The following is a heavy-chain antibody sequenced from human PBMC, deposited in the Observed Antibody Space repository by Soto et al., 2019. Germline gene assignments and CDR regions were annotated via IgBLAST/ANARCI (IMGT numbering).Heavy chain of an antibody. CDR3: TIGSWSGEVFDI. CDR1: GGTFSTYS. D-gene: IGHD2-21*01. J-gene: IGHJ3*02. Sequence: QVQLVQSGAEVKKPGSAVKVSCKDSGGTFSTYSMFWVRQAPGQGLEWMGRIIPMLGIANYAQKFQGRVTITADKSTGTAYMELSSLRSEDTALYYCTIGSWSGEVFDIWGPGTMVTVSS. CDR2: IIPMLGIA. V-gene: IGHV1-69*02.